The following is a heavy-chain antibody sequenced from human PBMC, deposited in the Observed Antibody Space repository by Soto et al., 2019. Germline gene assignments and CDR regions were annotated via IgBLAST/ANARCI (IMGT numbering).Heavy chain of an antibody. CDR3: ARDYGMKDRGYSYTGGLLFPSFDY. J-gene: IGHJ4*02. Sequence: QVQLVQSGAEVKKPGASVKVSCKASGYTFTSYGISWVRQAPGQGLEWMGWISAYNGNTNYAQKLQGRVTMTTDTATSTAYMELRSLRADDTAVYYCARDYGMKDRGYSYTGGLLFPSFDYWGQGTLVTVSS. D-gene: IGHD5-18*01. CDR1: GYTFTSYG. CDR2: ISAYNGNT. V-gene: IGHV1-18*01.